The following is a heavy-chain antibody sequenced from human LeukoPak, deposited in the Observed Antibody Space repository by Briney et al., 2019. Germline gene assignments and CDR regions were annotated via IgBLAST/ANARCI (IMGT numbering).Heavy chain of an antibody. J-gene: IGHJ4*02. V-gene: IGHV3-48*01. CDR3: ARDLYGDYPFDY. CDR1: GFTFTTYS. Sequence: GGSLGLSCVASGFTFTTYSMNWVRQAPGKGLEWVSYISSSGDTIYYAGSVKGRFTISRDNAKNSLYLQMNSLRVEDTAVYYCARDLYGDYPFDYWGQGTLVTVSS. CDR2: ISSSGDTI. D-gene: IGHD4-17*01.